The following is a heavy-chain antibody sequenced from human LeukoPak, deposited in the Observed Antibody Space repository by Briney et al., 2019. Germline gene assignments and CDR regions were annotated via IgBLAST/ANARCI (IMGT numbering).Heavy chain of an antibody. CDR3: AGEYYYDSSGTYAFDI. V-gene: IGHV6-1*01. CDR2: TYYRSKWYN. D-gene: IGHD3-22*01. CDR1: GDSVSSNSAA. J-gene: IGHJ3*02. Sequence: SQTLSLTCALSGDSVSSNSAAWNWIRQSPSRGLEWLGRTYYRSKWYNDYAVSVKSRITINPDTSKNQFSLQLNSVTPEDTAVYYCAGEYYYDSSGTYAFDIWGQGTMVTVSS.